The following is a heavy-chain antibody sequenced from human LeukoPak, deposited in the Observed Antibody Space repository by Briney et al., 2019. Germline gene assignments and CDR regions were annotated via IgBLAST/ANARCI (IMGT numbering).Heavy chain of an antibody. Sequence: PSETLSLTCTVSGGFIGTYYWSWVRQSPGKGLEWMGYIYVTGNRYNPYLQSRVTISVDTSRNQFFLKMSSVTAADTAVYYCARHIGGGIEDMDVWGKGTKVTVSS. CDR3: ARHIGGGIEDMDV. CDR1: GGFIGTYY. V-gene: IGHV4-59*08. D-gene: IGHD3-16*02. J-gene: IGHJ6*03. CDR2: IYVTGN.